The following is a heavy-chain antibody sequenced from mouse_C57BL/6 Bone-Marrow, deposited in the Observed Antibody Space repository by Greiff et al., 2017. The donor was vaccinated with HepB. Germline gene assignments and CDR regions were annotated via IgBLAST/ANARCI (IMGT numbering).Heavy chain of an antibody. V-gene: IGHV1-18*01. CDR2: INPNNGGT. CDR1: GYTFTDYK. Sequence: EVQLQQSGPELVKPGASVKIPCKASGYTFTDYKMDWVKQSHGKSLEWIGDINPNNGGTTYNQKFKGKATLTVDKYSSTAYMELRSLTSEDTSVYYCARCLTKSLYYYVSSPDYYAMDYWGQGTSLTVSS. D-gene: IGHD1-1*01. J-gene: IGHJ4*01. CDR3: ARCLTKSLYYYVSSPDYYAMDY.